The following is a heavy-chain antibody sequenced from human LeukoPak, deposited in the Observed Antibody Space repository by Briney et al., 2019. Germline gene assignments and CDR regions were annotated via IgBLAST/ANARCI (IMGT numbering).Heavy chain of an antibody. J-gene: IGHJ4*02. CDR1: GGTSINYA. Sequence: SVKVSCKASGGTSINYAINWVRQAPGQGLQWMGGIIPMFRKAHFAQRFQGRVTITTDEFTNTTYMELSSLRSEDTAVYYCTRDLDDPRGFNVFAYWGQGSLVTVSS. CDR2: IIPMFRKA. V-gene: IGHV1-69*05. CDR3: TRDLDDPRGFNVFAY. D-gene: IGHD6-25*01.